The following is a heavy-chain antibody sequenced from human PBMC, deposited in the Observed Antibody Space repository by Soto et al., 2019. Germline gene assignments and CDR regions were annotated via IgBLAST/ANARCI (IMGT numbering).Heavy chain of an antibody. D-gene: IGHD2-8*01. CDR1: GDSIGTINYY. V-gene: IGHV4-39*01. CDR2: IYYTGST. J-gene: IGHJ4*02. Sequence: QLQLQESGPGLVKPSETLSVTCSVSGDSIGTINYYWGWPRQPPGKGPEWIGSIYYTGSTHYNPSLRGRATVSVDTSKSQFSLRLTSETAADTAVYYCARHPGYTVPTVYATHYFDDWGQGVLVTVSS. CDR3: ARHPGYTVPTVYATHYFDD.